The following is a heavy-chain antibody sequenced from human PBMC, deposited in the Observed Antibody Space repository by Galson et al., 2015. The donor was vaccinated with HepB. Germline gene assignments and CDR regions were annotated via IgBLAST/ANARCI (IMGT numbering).Heavy chain of an antibody. CDR1: GYTFTSYD. J-gene: IGHJ4*02. CDR3: KLPHSSSGTDY. Sequence: SVKVSCKASGYTFTSYDINWVRQATGQGLEWMGWMNPNSGNTGYAQKFQGSVTMTRNTSISTAYMELSSLRSEDTAVYYCKLPHSSSGTDYWGQGSLVTVSS. D-gene: IGHD6-13*01. CDR2: MNPNSGNT. V-gene: IGHV1-8*01.